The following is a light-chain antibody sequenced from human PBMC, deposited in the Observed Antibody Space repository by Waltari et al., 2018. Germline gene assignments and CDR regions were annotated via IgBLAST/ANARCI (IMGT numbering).Light chain of an antibody. Sequence: QTVVTQEPSFSVSPGGTVTLSCGLSSGSVSYNYYTIWYQQTPGQAPRTLIYSTNTRSSGVSDRFSGSILGNKAALTITGAQANDESDYYCVLYVGGGTWVFGGGTKLTVL. V-gene: IGLV8-61*01. CDR3: VLYVGGGTWV. J-gene: IGLJ3*02. CDR1: SGSVSYNYY. CDR2: STN.